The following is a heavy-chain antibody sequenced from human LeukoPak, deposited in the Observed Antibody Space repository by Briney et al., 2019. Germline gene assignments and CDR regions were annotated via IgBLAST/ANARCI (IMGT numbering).Heavy chain of an antibody. D-gene: IGHD6-13*01. J-gene: IGHJ4*02. CDR2: INSDGSST. CDR1: GFTFSSHW. CDR3: AGVWYSSTWCIDH. Sequence: PGGSLRLSCAASGFTFSSHWMHWVRQAPGKGLVWVSRINSDGSSTNYADSVKGRFTISRDNAKNTLYLQMNSLRAEDTAVYYCAGVWYSSTWCIDHWGQGTLVTVSS. V-gene: IGHV3-74*01.